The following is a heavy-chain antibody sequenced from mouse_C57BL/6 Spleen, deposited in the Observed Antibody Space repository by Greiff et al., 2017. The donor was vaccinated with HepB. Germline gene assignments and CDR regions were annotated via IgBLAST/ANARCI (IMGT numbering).Heavy chain of an antibody. Sequence: QVQLQQPGAELVMPGASVKLSCKASGYTFTSYWMHWVKQRPGQGLEWIGEIDPSDSYTNYNQKFKGKSTLTVDKSSSTAYMQLSSLTSEDSAVYYGARGGTTGYDYWGQGTTLTVSS. J-gene: IGHJ2*01. CDR1: GYTFTSYW. V-gene: IGHV1-69*01. D-gene: IGHD1-1*01. CDR2: IDPSDSYT. CDR3: ARGGTTGYDY.